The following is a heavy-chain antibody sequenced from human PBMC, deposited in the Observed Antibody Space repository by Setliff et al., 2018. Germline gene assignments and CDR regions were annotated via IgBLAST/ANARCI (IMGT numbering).Heavy chain of an antibody. CDR1: GGSVNSGYDN. D-gene: IGHD6-19*01. Sequence: TLSLTCTVSGGSVNSGYDNWNWLRQPAGKGLEWIGHINRRGSTNFTPSLKSRVTISLDTSKNQFSLNLTSVTAADTAVYYCARAASGWYSAYYYYMDVWGKGTTVTVSS. CDR2: INRRGST. V-gene: IGHV4-61*09. J-gene: IGHJ6*03. CDR3: ARAASGWYSAYYYYMDV.